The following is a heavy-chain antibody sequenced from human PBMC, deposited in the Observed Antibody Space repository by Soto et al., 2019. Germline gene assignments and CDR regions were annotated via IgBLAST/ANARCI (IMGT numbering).Heavy chain of an antibody. J-gene: IGHJ4*02. Sequence: SETLSLTCAVYGGSFSGYYWSWIRQPPGKGLEWIGEINHSGSTNYNPSLKSRVTISVDTSKNQFSLYLQMNSLRAEDTALYYCAKVRYSYGLGSPYFDYWGQGTLVTVSS. CDR2: INHSGST. CDR3: AKVRYSYGLGSPYFDY. CDR1: GGSFSGYY. D-gene: IGHD5-18*01. V-gene: IGHV4-34*01.